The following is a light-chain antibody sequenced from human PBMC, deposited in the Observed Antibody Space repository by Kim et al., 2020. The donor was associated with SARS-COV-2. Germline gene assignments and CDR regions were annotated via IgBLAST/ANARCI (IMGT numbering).Light chain of an antibody. J-gene: IGKJ1*01. Sequence: EIVLTQSPGTLSLSPGERATLSCRASQSVTSSYLAWYQQKPGQPPRLLIYGASNRATGIPDRFSGSGSGTDFTLTISRLESEDLAVYYCQQYGTSLRTFGEGTKLDI. V-gene: IGKV3-20*01. CDR2: GAS. CDR3: QQYGTSLRT. CDR1: QSVTSSY.